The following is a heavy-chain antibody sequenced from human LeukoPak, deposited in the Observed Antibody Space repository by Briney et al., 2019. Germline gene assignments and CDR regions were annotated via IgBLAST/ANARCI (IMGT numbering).Heavy chain of an antibody. Sequence: PGGSLRLSCAASGFTLSSYAMSWVRQAPGKGLEWVSSISGNGGSTYYADSVKGRFTISRDNSKNTLYLQMNSLRAEDTAVYYCAKDDSTVVAPLFHHWGQGTLVTVPS. CDR3: AKDDSTVVAPLFHH. J-gene: IGHJ1*01. V-gene: IGHV3-23*01. CDR1: GFTLSSYA. D-gene: IGHD4-23*01. CDR2: ISGNGGST.